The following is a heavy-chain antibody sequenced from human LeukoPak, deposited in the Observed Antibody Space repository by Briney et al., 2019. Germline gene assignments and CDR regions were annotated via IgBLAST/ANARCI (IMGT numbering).Heavy chain of an antibody. D-gene: IGHD3-9*01. CDR1: GFTFDDYA. Sequence: GGSLRLSCAASGFTFDDYAMHWVRQAPGKGLEWVSGISWNSGSIGYADSVKGRFTISRDNAKNSLYLQMNSLRAEDTALYYCAKSQRYFDWLARSDAFDIWGQGTMVTVSS. J-gene: IGHJ3*02. CDR2: ISWNSGSI. CDR3: AKSQRYFDWLARSDAFDI. V-gene: IGHV3-9*01.